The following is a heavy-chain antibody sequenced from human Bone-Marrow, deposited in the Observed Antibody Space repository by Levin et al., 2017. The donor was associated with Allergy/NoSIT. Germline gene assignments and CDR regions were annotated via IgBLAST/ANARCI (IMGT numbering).Heavy chain of an antibody. V-gene: IGHV3-23*01. CDR3: AKDLLPVGEYYYGMDV. CDR1: GFTFNSYA. Sequence: PGGSLRLSCAASGFTFNSYAMSWVRQAPGRGLEWVSAISGSGGRTYYVDSVKGRVTISRDNSKNRLYLQMNSLRAEDTDVYYCAKDLLPVGEYYYGMDVWGQGTTVTVSS. CDR2: ISGSGGRT. D-gene: IGHD2-15*01. J-gene: IGHJ6*02.